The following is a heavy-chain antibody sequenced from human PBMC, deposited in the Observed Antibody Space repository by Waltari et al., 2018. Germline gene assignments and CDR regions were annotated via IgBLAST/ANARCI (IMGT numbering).Heavy chain of an antibody. Sequence: QVQLQQWGAGLLKPSENLSPTCAVSGGSFSGYSWSWIRPPHGKGLEWIGELNHSGSTNYNPSLKSRVTISVDTSKNQFSLKLSSVTAADTAVYYCARGTAARRRVPLYGMDVWGQGTTVTVSS. CDR1: GGSFSGYS. J-gene: IGHJ6*02. CDR2: LNHSGST. V-gene: IGHV4-34*01. CDR3: ARGTAARRRVPLYGMDV. D-gene: IGHD6-6*01.